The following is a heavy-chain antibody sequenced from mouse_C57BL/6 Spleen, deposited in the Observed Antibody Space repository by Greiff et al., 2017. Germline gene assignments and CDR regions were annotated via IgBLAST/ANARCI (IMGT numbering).Heavy chain of an antibody. J-gene: IGHJ4*01. Sequence: LQQSGASVKISCKASGYAFSSYWMNWVKQRPGKGLEWIGQIYPGDGDTNYNGKFKGKATLTADKSSSTAYMQLSSLTSEDSAVYFCASPYGNHAMDYWGQGTSVTVSS. CDR2: IYPGDGDT. CDR3: ASPYGNHAMDY. D-gene: IGHD2-1*01. CDR1: GYAFSSYW. V-gene: IGHV1-80*01.